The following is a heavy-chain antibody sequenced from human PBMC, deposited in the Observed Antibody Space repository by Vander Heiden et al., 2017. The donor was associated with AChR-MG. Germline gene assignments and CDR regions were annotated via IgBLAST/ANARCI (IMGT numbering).Heavy chain of an antibody. Sequence: QVQLVRSGAEVKKPGSSVKVSCKASGGTFSSYITSWGRQAPGQGLEWMGRIIPILGIANYAQKFQGRVTITADKSTSTAYMELSSLRSEDTAVYYCARGYYYDSSGYYPKNDDAFDIWGQGTMVTVSS. D-gene: IGHD3-22*01. CDR2: IIPILGIA. V-gene: IGHV1-69*02. CDR3: ARGYYYDSSGYYPKNDDAFDI. J-gene: IGHJ3*02. CDR1: GGTFSSYI.